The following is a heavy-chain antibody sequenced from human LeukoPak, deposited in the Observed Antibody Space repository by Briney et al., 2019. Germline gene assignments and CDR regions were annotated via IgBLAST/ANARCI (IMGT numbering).Heavy chain of an antibody. CDR2: INPNSGGT. CDR3: AREGGDILTPDDAFDI. J-gene: IGHJ3*02. V-gene: IGHV1-2*02. Sequence: GASVKVSCKASGYTFTGYYMHWVRQAPGQGLEWMGWINPNSGGTNYAQKFQGRVTMTRDTSISTAYMELSSLRSEDTAVYYCAREGGDILTPDDAFDIWGQGTMVTVSS. D-gene: IGHD3-9*01. CDR1: GYTFTGYY.